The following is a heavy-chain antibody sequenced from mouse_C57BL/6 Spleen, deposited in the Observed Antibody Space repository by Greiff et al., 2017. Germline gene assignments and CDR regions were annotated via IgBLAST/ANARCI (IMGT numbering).Heavy chain of an antibody. CDR2: IYPGDGDT. J-gene: IGHJ4*01. CDR1: GYAFSSYW. V-gene: IGHV1-80*01. Sequence: VTLMESGAELVKPGASVKISCKASGYAFSSYWMNWVKQRPGQGLEWIGQIYPGDGDTNYNRKFKGKATLTADQSSSTAYMQLSSLTSEDSAVYFCASLYGNYVEYAMDYWGQGTSVTVSS. D-gene: IGHD2-1*01. CDR3: ASLYGNYVEYAMDY.